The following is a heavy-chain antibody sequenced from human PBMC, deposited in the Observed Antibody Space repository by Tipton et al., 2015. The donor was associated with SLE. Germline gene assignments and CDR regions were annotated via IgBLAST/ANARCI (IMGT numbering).Heavy chain of an antibody. CDR2: INHSGST. V-gene: IGHV4-34*01. J-gene: IGHJ4*02. D-gene: IGHD3-3*01. CDR1: GGSFSGYY. Sequence: TLSLTCAVYGGSFSGYYWSWIRQPPGKGLEWIGEINHSGSTNYNPSLKSRVTISVDTSKNQFSLKLSSVTAADTAVYYCARQTIFGVVITSVFDYWGQGTLVTVSS. CDR3: ARQTIFGVVITSVFDY.